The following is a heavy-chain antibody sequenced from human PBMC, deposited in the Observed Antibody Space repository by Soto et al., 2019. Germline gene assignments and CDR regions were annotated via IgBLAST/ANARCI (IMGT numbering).Heavy chain of an antibody. CDR2: IVVGSGNT. V-gene: IGHV1-58*01. CDR1: GFTFTTSA. J-gene: IGHJ5*02. Sequence: QMQLVQSGPEVKKPGTSVKVSCKASGFTFTTSAVQWVRQARGQRLAWIGWIVVGSGNTNYAQKFQERVTITRDMSTSTADMELSRMRSEDMAVYYCAADRFPDINYGWFDPCGQVTLVTVSS. CDR3: AADRFPDINYGWFDP. D-gene: IGHD4-4*01.